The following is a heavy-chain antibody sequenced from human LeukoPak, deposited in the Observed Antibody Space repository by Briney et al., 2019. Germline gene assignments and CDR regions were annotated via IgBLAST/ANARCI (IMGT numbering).Heavy chain of an antibody. CDR2: IYYSGST. J-gene: IGHJ4*02. V-gene: IGHV4-39*07. CDR3: ARGGTERYYGSGSYIER. CDR1: GGSISSSSYY. D-gene: IGHD3-10*01. Sequence: SKTLSLTCTVSGGSISSSSYYWGWIRQPPGKGLEWIGSIYYSGSTYYNPSLKSRVTISVDTSKNQFSLKLSSVTAADTAVYYCARGGTERYYGSGSYIERWGQGTLVTVSS.